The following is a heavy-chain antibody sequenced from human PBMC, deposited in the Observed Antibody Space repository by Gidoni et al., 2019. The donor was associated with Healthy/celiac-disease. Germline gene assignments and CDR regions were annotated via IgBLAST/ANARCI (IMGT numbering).Heavy chain of an antibody. Sequence: EVQLVETGDGLLQPGSSLRLSCAASGFTFDDYALLWVRKAPGKGLAWVSGISWNSGSIGYADSVKGRFTISRDNAKNSLYLQMNSLRAEDTALYYCAKDIGTLGPLDYWGQGTLVTVSS. D-gene: IGHD3-16*01. CDR2: ISWNSGSI. CDR1: GFTFDDYA. V-gene: IGHV3-9*01. J-gene: IGHJ4*02. CDR3: AKDIGTLGPLDY.